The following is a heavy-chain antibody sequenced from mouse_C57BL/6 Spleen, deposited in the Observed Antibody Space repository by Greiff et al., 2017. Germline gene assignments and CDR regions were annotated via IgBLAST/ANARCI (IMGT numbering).Heavy chain of an antibody. Sequence: VQLVESGAELVRPGASVTLSCKASGYTFTDYEMHWVKQTPVHGLEWIGAIDPETGGTAYNQKFKGKAILTADKSSSTAYMELRSLTSEDSAVYYCTRDGNYEGAMDYWGQGTSVTVSS. J-gene: IGHJ4*01. CDR2: IDPETGGT. V-gene: IGHV1-15*01. CDR1: GYTFTDYE. CDR3: TRDGNYEGAMDY. D-gene: IGHD2-1*01.